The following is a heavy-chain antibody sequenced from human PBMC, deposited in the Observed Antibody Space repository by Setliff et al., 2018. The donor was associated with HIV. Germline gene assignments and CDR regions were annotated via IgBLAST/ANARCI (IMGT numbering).Heavy chain of an antibody. CDR1: GYTFTGYY. Sequence: ASVKVSCKTSGYTFTGYYVQWVRQAPGQGPEWMGWINPNRGGTNYAQKFQGRVTLTRDTSVTTVYMELTSLRSDDTAVYYCARKDGVGYCDSNSCCGIGPIDFWGQGSLVTVSS. J-gene: IGHJ4*02. V-gene: IGHV1-2*02. D-gene: IGHD2-2*01. CDR3: ARKDGVGYCDSNSCCGIGPIDF. CDR2: INPNRGGT.